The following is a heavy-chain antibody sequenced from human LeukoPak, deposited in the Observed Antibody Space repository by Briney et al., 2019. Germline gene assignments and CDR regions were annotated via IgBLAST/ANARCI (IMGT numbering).Heavy chain of an antibody. Sequence: GASVKVSCKASGYSLTSYYMHWVRQAPGQGLEWMGIIKPSGGSTSYAQKFQGRVTMTRDMSTSTVYMELSSLRSEDTAVYYCARDTPSYYYDSSGYYLGPYFDYWGQGTLVTVSS. V-gene: IGHV1-46*01. D-gene: IGHD3-22*01. CDR1: GYSLTSYY. CDR2: IKPSGGST. CDR3: ARDTPSYYYDSSGYYLGPYFDY. J-gene: IGHJ4*02.